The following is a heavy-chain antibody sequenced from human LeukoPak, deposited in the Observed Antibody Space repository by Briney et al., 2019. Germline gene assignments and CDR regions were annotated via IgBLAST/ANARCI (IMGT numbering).Heavy chain of an antibody. D-gene: IGHD2-2*01. CDR1: GGTFSSYA. CDR2: IIPIFGTA. J-gene: IGHJ4*02. Sequence: ASVKVSCKASGGTFSSYAISWVRQAPGQGLEWMGGIIPIFGTANYAQKFQGRVTITTDESTSTAYMELSSLRAEDMAVYYCARGGGYCSRTGCYGIDYWGQGTLVTVSS. CDR3: ARGGGYCSRTGCYGIDY. V-gene: IGHV1-69*05.